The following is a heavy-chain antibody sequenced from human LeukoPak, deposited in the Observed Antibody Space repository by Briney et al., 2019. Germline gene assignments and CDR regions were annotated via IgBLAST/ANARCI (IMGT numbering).Heavy chain of an antibody. CDR2: IYTSGST. J-gene: IGHJ6*03. CDR1: GGSISSGSYC. V-gene: IGHV4-61*02. D-gene: IGHD6-13*01. Sequence: SQTLSLTCTVSGGSISSGSYCWSWIRQPAGKGLEWIGRIYTSGSTNYNPSLKSRVTISVDTSKNQFSLKLSSVTAADTAVYYCARVPARIAAAPTLEGYYYYYMDVWGKGTTVTVSS. CDR3: ARVPARIAAAPTLEGYYYYYMDV.